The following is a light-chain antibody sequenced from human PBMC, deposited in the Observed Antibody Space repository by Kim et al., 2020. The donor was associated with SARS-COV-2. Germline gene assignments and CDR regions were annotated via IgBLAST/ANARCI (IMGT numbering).Light chain of an antibody. CDR3: QQYESVPFT. J-gene: IGKJ4*01. Sequence: SQGERATRSCRASQSVTRRYLAWYQQKPGQAPRLLMNGVSSRATGIPDRFSGSGSGTDFTLSISRLEPEDFAVYYCQQYESVPFTFGGGTKVDIK. CDR1: QSVTRRY. V-gene: IGKV3-20*01. CDR2: GVS.